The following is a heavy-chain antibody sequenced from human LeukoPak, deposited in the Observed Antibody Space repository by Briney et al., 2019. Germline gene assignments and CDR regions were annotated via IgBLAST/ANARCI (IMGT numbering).Heavy chain of an antibody. D-gene: IGHD2-2*01. Sequence: ASVKVSCKASGYTFTGYYMHWVRQAPGQGLEWMGWINPNSGGTNYAQKFQGRVTMTRDTSISTAYMELSRLRSDDTAVYYCARDIVVVPAAISEDYWGQGTLVTVSS. J-gene: IGHJ4*02. CDR1: GYTFTGYY. CDR2: INPNSGGT. CDR3: ARDIVVVPAAISEDY. V-gene: IGHV1-2*02.